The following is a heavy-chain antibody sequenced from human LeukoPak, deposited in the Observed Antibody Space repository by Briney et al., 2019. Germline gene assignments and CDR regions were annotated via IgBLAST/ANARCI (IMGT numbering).Heavy chain of an antibody. CDR2: ISNSGST. D-gene: IGHD2-15*01. Sequence: SETLSLTCTVSGGPIISHYWTWIRQTPVKGLEWIGDISNSGSTSYNPSLKSRVTISIDTSKNQFSLKLSSVTAADTAVYYCGRDALVGYLSFYYMDVWGKGTTVTVSS. V-gene: IGHV4-59*11. J-gene: IGHJ6*03. CDR1: GGPIISHY. CDR3: GRDALVGYLSFYYMDV.